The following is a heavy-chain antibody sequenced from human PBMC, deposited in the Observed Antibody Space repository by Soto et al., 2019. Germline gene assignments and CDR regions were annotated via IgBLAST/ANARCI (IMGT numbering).Heavy chain of an antibody. Sequence: QLVESGGGVVQPGRSLRLSCAASGFTFSSSVWHWVRQAPGKGLEWVAFHANGGITKNYADSVKGRFTISRDNSKNTVFLQIDSLRGDDTAVYYCARDGPHFDVDVWGQGTTVTVSS. CDR1: GFTFSSSV. J-gene: IGHJ6*02. CDR3: ARDGPHFDVDV. CDR2: HANGGITK. D-gene: IGHD3-9*01. V-gene: IGHV3-30-3*01.